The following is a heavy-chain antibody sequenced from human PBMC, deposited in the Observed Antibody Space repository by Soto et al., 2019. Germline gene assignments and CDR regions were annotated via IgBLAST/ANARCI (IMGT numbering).Heavy chain of an antibody. Sequence: QVQLQESGPGLVKPSETLSLTCTVSGGSISTYYWSWIRQPPGKGLEWIGYIYYSGSTNYNPSLKSRVTISVDTSKNQFSLKLSSVTAADTAVYYCARVAPSIDYYDYYMDVWGKGTTVTVSS. CDR1: GGSISTYY. CDR3: ARVAPSIDYYDYYMDV. J-gene: IGHJ6*03. V-gene: IGHV4-59*01. CDR2: IYYSGST.